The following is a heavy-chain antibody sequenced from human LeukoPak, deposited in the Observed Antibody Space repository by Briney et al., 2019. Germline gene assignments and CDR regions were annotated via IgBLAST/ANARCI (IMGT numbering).Heavy chain of an antibody. CDR3: ARERRYYDSSGYQDLEYFQR. CDR2: IIPIFGTA. D-gene: IGHD3-22*01. V-gene: IGHV1-69*05. CDR1: GGTFSSYA. Sequence: ASVKVSCKASGGTFSSYAISWVRQAPGQGLEWMGRIIPIFGTANYAQKFQGRVTITTDESTSTAYMELSSLRSEDTAVYYCARERRYYDSSGYQDLEYFQRWGQGTLVTVSS. J-gene: IGHJ1*01.